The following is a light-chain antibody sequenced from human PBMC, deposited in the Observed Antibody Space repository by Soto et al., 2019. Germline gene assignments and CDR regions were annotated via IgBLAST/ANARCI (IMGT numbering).Light chain of an antibody. CDR3: QQYYSFPRT. CDR1: QSVLYSSNNKNY. J-gene: IGKJ1*01. V-gene: IGKV4-1*01. Sequence: DIVMTQSPDSLAVSLGESATISCKSSQSVLYSSNNKNYLTWYQQKPGQPPKLLIYWASTRESRVPDRFSGSGSGTDFTLTISSLQAEDLAVYYCQQYYSFPRTFGQGTKVEIK. CDR2: WAS.